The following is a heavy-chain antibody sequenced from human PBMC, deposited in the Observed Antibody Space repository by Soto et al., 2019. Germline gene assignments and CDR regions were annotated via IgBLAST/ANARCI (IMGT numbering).Heavy chain of an antibody. CDR3: ARGTYGDFVSWFDP. CDR2: INAGNGNT. J-gene: IGHJ5*02. Sequence: QVRLVQSGAEVNKPGASVKVSCKASGYTFTSYALHWVRQAPGQRLEWMGWINAGNGNTKYSQNFQGRVTITRDTSASAAYMELGSLRSEDTAVYYCARGTYGDFVSWFDPWGQGTLVTVSS. CDR1: GYTFTSYA. D-gene: IGHD4-17*01. V-gene: IGHV1-3*01.